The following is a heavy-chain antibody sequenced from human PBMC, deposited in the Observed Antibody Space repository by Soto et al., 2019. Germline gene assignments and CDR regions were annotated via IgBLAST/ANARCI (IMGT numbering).Heavy chain of an antibody. CDR2: IYYSGST. J-gene: IGHJ4*02. V-gene: IGHV4-30-4*01. CDR1: GVPISSGDYY. D-gene: IGHD3-22*01. Sequence: QVQLQESGPGLVKPSQTLSLTCTVSGVPISSGDYYWSWIRQPPGKGLEWIGYIYYSGSTYYNPSIKSRVTISVDKSKNQISLKLSCVTAADTALYYCARWDITMIIDWGQGTLVTVSS. CDR3: ARWDITMIID.